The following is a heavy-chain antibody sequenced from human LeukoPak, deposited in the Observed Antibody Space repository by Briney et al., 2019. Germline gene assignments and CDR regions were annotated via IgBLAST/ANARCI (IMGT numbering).Heavy chain of an antibody. D-gene: IGHD5-18*01. CDR2: IYYSATT. V-gene: IGHV4-39*01. Sequence: SETLSLTCTVSGGSINSGSYYWGWIRQPPGKGLEWIGSIYYSATTFYNPSLKSRVTISGDTSKNQFSLNLSSVTAADTAVYYCARHRTAMVADAFDIWGQGTKVTVSS. CDR3: ARHRTAMVADAFDI. CDR1: GGSINSGSYY. J-gene: IGHJ3*02.